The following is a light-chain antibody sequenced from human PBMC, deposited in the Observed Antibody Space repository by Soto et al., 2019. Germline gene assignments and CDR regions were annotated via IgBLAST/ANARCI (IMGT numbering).Light chain of an antibody. CDR1: QTISRW. CDR2: TAS. Sequence: DIQMTQSPRIVSASLLGVVTVXFRASQTISRWLAWYEQKPGKAPKRLMYTASPLESGVPSRFSASGSGTEFTLTISSLQPEDFATYYGQQYGNSGTFGQGTKVDIK. V-gene: IGKV1-5*01. CDR3: QQYGNSGT. J-gene: IGKJ1*01.